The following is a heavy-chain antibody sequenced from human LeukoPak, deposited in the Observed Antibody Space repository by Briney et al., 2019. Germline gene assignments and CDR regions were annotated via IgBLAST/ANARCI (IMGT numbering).Heavy chain of an antibody. Sequence: SETLSLTCAVSGYSISSGYYWGWIRQPPGKGLEWIGSIYHSGSTYYNPSLKSRVTISVDTSKNQFSLKLSSVTAADAAVYYCARVLGGAWFDPWGQGTLVTVSS. CDR1: GYSISSGYY. CDR3: ARVLGGAWFDP. J-gene: IGHJ5*02. V-gene: IGHV4-38-2*01. CDR2: IYHSGST. D-gene: IGHD2-8*02.